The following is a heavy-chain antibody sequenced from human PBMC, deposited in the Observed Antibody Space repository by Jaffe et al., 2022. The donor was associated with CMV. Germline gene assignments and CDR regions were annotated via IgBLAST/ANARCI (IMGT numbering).Heavy chain of an antibody. Sequence: QVQLVQSGAEVKKPGSSVKVSCKASGGTFSSYAISWVRQAPGQGLEWMGRIIPILGIANYAQKFQGRVTITADKSTSTAYMELSSLRSEDTAVYYCARVSGSSGYSYGYIDYWGQGTLVTVSS. CDR3: ARVSGSSGYSYGYIDY. CDR2: IIPILGIA. D-gene: IGHD5-18*01. V-gene: IGHV1-69*09. J-gene: IGHJ4*02. CDR1: GGTFSSYA.